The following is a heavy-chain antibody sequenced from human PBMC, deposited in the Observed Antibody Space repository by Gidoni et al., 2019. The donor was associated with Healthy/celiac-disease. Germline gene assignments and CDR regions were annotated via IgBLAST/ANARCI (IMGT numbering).Heavy chain of an antibody. CDR1: GFTFTTSA. J-gene: IGHJ4*02. V-gene: IGHV1-58*01. CDR2: IVVGSGNT. CDR3: AAMAAAGTFDY. D-gene: IGHD6-13*01. Sequence: QMHLFQSGPEVKKPGPSVKLSCNASGFTFTTSAVQWVRQARGQRLEWIGWIVVGSGNTNYAQKFQERVTINRDMSTRTAYMELSRLRSEDTAVYYCAAMAAAGTFDYWGQGTLVTVSS.